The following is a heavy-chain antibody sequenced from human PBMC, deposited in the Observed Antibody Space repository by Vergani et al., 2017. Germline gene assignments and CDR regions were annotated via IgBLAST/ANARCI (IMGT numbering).Heavy chain of an antibody. D-gene: IGHD2-15*01. CDR3: ATAGAAYCRGASCYDFFEY. Sequence: EVQLVESGGGLVKPGGSLRLSCTASGFTLNIYSMNWVRQAPGKGLEWVSGISSTSDHIYHADSLKGRFTISRDNAKNTLYLQMNRLRPEDTAVYYCATAGAAYCRGASCYDFFEYWGQGTLVTVAS. CDR1: GFTLNIYS. J-gene: IGHJ4*02. V-gene: IGHV3-21*01. CDR2: ISSTSDHI.